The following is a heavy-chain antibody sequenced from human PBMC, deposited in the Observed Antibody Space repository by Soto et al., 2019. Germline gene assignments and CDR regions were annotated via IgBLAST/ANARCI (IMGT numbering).Heavy chain of an antibody. J-gene: IGHJ4*02. D-gene: IGHD3-10*01. Sequence: QVQLQQWGAGLLKPSETLSLTCAVYGGSFSGYYWSWIRQPPGKGLEWIGEINHSGSTNYNPSLKSRVTISVDTSKNQFSLKLSSVTAADTAVYYCARGRGVEMELKYFDYWGQGTLVTVSS. V-gene: IGHV4-34*01. CDR3: ARGRGVEMELKYFDY. CDR1: GGSFSGYY. CDR2: INHSGST.